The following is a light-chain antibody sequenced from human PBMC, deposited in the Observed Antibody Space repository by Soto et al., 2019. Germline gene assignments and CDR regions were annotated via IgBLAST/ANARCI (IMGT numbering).Light chain of an antibody. J-gene: IGKJ1*01. V-gene: IGKV1-5*01. CDR3: QQYNNYPRT. CDR1: ESIRTW. Sequence: TQMTQYPTTMSAIIGERVPIYCRASESIRTWLAWYQHKPGKAPKFLIYDASSLESGVPSRFSGSGSGTEFTLTISNLQPDDFATYFCQQYNNYPRTFGQGTKVDI. CDR2: DAS.